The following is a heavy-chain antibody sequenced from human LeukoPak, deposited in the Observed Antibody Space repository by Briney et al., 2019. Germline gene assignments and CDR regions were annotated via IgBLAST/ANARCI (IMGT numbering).Heavy chain of an antibody. CDR3: ARGGRYEDSSGYYSYYFDY. V-gene: IGHV4-34*01. J-gene: IGHJ4*02. Sequence: SETLSLTCAVYGGSFSVYYWSWIRQPPGKGLEWIGEINHSGSTNYNPSLKSRVTISVDTSKNQFSLKLSSVTAADTAVYYCARGGRYEDSSGYYSYYFDYWGQGTLVTVSS. D-gene: IGHD3-22*01. CDR2: INHSGST. CDR1: GGSFSVYY.